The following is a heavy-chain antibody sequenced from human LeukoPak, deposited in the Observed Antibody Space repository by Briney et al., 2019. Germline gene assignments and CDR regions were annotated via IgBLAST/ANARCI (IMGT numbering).Heavy chain of an antibody. CDR3: ARAPDYYDSSGYYYNWFDP. V-gene: IGHV1-2*02. J-gene: IGHJ5*02. CDR1: GCTFTGYY. D-gene: IGHD3-22*01. Sequence: ASVKVSCKASGCTFTGYYMHWVRQAPGQGLEWMGWINPNSGGTNYAQKFQGRVTMTRDTSISTAYMELSRLRSDDTAVYYCARAPDYYDSSGYYYNWFDPWGQGTLVTVSS. CDR2: INPNSGGT.